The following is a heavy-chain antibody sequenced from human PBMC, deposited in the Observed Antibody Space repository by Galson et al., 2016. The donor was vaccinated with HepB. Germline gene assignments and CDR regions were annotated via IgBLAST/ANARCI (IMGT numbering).Heavy chain of an antibody. CDR2: VNHSGGT. D-gene: IGHD3-22*01. J-gene: IGHJ6*03. V-gene: IGHV4-34*01. Sequence: SETLSLTCAVDGGSFSGYYWTWIRQPPGKGLEWIGEVNHSGGTNYNPSFESRATISIDTSKSQFSLNLTSVTAADTAVYYCARGKLGGDFYDSGHYSAYYLDVWGKGTTVTVSS. CDR3: ARGKLGGDFYDSGHYSAYYLDV. CDR1: GGSFSGYY.